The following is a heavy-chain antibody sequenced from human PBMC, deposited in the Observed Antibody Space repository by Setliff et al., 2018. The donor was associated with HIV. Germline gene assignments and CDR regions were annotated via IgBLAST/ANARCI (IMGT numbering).Heavy chain of an antibody. Sequence: GASVKVSCKAPGLDFTDSVMQWVRLAGGQRLEWIGWIILDSGHTDYAQRFQGGVTITSDMSTSTGYMELSSLISEDTAMYYCAIRPSGYASGQFAAWGQGTLVTVSS. J-gene: IGHJ5*02. CDR3: AIRPSGYASGQFAA. D-gene: IGHD5-12*01. CDR2: IILDSGHT. V-gene: IGHV1-58*02. CDR1: GLDFTDSV.